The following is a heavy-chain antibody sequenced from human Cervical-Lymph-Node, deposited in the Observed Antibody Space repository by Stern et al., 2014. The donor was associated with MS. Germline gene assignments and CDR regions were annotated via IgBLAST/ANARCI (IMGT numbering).Heavy chain of an antibody. CDR1: GFTFDDYA. V-gene: IGHV3-9*01. J-gene: IGHJ4*02. Sequence: EVQLVDSGGGLVQPGRSLRLSCAASGFTFDDYAMHWVRQAPGKGLEWVSGISWNSGSIGYADSVKGRFTISRDNAKNSLYLQMNSLRAEDTALYYCAKGHYYGSGSLDYWGQGTLVTVSS. D-gene: IGHD3-10*01. CDR3: AKGHYYGSGSLDY. CDR2: ISWNSGSI.